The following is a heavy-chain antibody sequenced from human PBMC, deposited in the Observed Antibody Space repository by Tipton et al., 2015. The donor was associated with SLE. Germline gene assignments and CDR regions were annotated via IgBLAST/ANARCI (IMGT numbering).Heavy chain of an antibody. J-gene: IGHJ3*02. CDR3: ARDRPTGDQGDWDAFDI. CDR2: ISDDGSNF. D-gene: IGHD7-27*01. V-gene: IGHV3-30*04. Sequence: WIRQHPGKGLEWVAIISDDGSNFQDAESVKGRFTISRDNFKSTLFLETDSLRPEDTAIYYCARDRPTGDQGDWDAFDIWGQGTMVTVSS.